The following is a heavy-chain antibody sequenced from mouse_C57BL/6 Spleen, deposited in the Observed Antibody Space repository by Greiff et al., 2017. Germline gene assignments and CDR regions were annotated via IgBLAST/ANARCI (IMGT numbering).Heavy chain of an antibody. CDR2: INPNNGGT. V-gene: IGHV1-26*01. CDR1: GYTFTDYY. D-gene: IGHD3-1*01. CDR3: ARSGAFDD. Sequence: VQLQQSGPELVKPGASVKISRKASGYTFTDYYLNWVTQSHGKSPEWIGDINPNNGGTSYNQKFKGTAPLTVANSSRTAFMELRPLTSEYSAVYYCARSGAFDDWGQGTTLTVSS. J-gene: IGHJ2*01.